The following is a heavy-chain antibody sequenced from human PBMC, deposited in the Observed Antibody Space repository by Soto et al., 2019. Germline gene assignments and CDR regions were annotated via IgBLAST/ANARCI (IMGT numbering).Heavy chain of an antibody. J-gene: IGHJ4*02. CDR1: GYTFTSYY. CDR3: ARDHKADYYGSGSYYPSYYFDY. CDR2: INPSGGST. Sequence: GASVKVSCKASGYTFTSYYMHWVRQAPGQGLEWMGIINPSGGSTSYAQKFQGRVTMTRDTSTSTVYMELSSLRSEDTAVYYCARDHKADYYGSGSYYPSYYFDYWGQGTLVTVSS. D-gene: IGHD3-10*01. V-gene: IGHV1-46*01.